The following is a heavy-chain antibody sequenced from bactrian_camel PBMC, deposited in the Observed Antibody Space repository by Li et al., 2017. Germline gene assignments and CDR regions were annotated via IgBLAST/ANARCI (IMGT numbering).Heavy chain of an antibody. CDR1: GFAFSNYG. V-gene: IGHV3S39*01. CDR3: ASRAGPCYRGDHYCDR. CDR2: IYAPDYHPRGYR. D-gene: IGHD2*01. Sequence: QVQLVESGGGLVQPGGSLTLSCTASGFAFSNYGMIWFRQAPRKEREMVATIYAPDYHPRGYREYGDSVKDRFIISQDKSRNALYLEMSDLKPEDTGMYYCASRAGPCYRGDHYCDRWGQGTQVTVS. J-gene: IGHJ4*01.